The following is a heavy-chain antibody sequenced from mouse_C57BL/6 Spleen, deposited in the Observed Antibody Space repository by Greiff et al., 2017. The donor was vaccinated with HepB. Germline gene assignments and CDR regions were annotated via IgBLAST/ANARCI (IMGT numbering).Heavy chain of an antibody. D-gene: IGHD2-2*01. Sequence: QVQLQQPGAELVKPGASVKLSCKASGYTFTSYWMQWVKQRPGQGLEWIGEIDPSDSYTNYNQKFKGKATLTVDTSSSTAYMPRSSLTSEDPAVYYWARYSYGYYWYVDVWGTGTTVTVSS. J-gene: IGHJ1*03. CDR3: ARYSYGYYWYVDV. V-gene: IGHV1-50*01. CDR2: IDPSDSYT. CDR1: GYTFTSYW.